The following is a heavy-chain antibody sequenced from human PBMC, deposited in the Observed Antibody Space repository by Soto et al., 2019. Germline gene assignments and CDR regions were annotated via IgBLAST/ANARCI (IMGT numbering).Heavy chain of an antibody. CDR1: GFTFSNYG. Sequence: GGSLRLSCAASGFTFSNYGMHWVRQAPGKGLEWVAVISGSGGSTYYADSVKGRFTISRDNSKNTLYLQMNSLRAEDTAVYYCAKDSTPRITIFGVVIILDYWGQGTLVTVSS. D-gene: IGHD3-3*01. V-gene: IGHV3-23*01. J-gene: IGHJ4*02. CDR2: ISGSGGST. CDR3: AKDSTPRITIFGVVIILDY.